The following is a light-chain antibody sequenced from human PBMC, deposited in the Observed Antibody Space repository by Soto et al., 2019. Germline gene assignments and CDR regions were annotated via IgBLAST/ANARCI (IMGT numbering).Light chain of an antibody. CDR2: DVS. V-gene: IGLV2-14*01. J-gene: IGLJ2*01. Sequence: QSALTQPASVSGSPGQSITISCTGTSSDVGGYNYVSWYQQHPGKAPKLMIYDVSNRPSGVSNRFSGSKSGNTASLTISGLQAVDEADYYCSSYSCSSTLHVVFGGGTKLTVL. CDR3: SSYSCSSTLHVV. CDR1: SSDVGGYNY.